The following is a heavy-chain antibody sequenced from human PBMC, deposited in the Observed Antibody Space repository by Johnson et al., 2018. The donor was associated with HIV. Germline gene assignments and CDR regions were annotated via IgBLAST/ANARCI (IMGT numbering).Heavy chain of an antibody. CDR3: AKVILFFAAFDL. Sequence: QVQLVESGGGVVQPGGSLRLSCAASGFTFSDYAMHWVRQVPGKGLEWVAFIRSDGSNKYVADSVKGRFTISRDNSKNTVSLQMNSLRPEDTAVYYCAKVILFFAAFDLWGQGTMVTVSS. J-gene: IGHJ3*01. D-gene: IGHD3-3*01. CDR1: GFTFSDYA. CDR2: IRSDGSNK. V-gene: IGHV3-30*02.